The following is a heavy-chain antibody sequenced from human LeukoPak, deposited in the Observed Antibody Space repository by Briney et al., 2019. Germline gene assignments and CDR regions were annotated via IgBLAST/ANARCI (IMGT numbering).Heavy chain of an antibody. Sequence: GGSLRLSCAASGFTFSSYAMSWVRQAPGKGLEWVSAISGSGGSTYYADSVKGRFTISRENSNNTLYLQMNSLRADDTAVYYCAKDPSYYYDSSGYSFDYWGQGTLVTVSS. J-gene: IGHJ4*02. V-gene: IGHV3-23*01. CDR3: AKDPSYYYDSSGYSFDY. CDR2: ISGSGGST. D-gene: IGHD3-22*01. CDR1: GFTFSSYA.